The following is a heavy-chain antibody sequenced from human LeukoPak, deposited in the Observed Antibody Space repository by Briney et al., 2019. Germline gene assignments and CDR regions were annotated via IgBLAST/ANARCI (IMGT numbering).Heavy chain of an antibody. CDR3: AKDRNRDILTGYSPDAFDI. CDR2: ISGSGGST. J-gene: IGHJ3*02. Sequence: GGTLRLSCAASGFTFSSYGMSWVRQAPGKGLEWVSAISGSGGSTYYADSVKGRFTISRDNSKNTLYLQMNSLRAEDTAVYYCAKDRNRDILTGYSPDAFDIWGQGTMVTVSS. CDR1: GFTFSSYG. D-gene: IGHD3-9*01. V-gene: IGHV3-23*01.